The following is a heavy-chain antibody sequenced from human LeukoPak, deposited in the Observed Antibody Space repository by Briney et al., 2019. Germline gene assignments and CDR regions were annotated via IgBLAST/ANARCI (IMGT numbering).Heavy chain of an antibody. V-gene: IGHV1-46*01. CDR2: MNPSGGGT. CDR1: GYTFTSYH. CDR3: AREGQIIIIRGVPPDH. D-gene: IGHD3-10*01. Sequence: ASVKVSCKASGYTFTSYHMHWVRQARGQGLEWMGIMNPSGGGTTYAQKFQGRVTMTRDTSTSTVYMELSSLRSEDTAVYYCAREGQIIIIRGVPPDHWGQGTLVTVSS. J-gene: IGHJ4*02.